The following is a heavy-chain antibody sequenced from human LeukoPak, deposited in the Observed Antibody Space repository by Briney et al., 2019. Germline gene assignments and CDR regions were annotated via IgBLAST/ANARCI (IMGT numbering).Heavy chain of an antibody. CDR1: GFTVSTNY. D-gene: IGHD6-19*01. Sequence: GGSLRLSCAASGFTVSTNYMSWVRQAPGKGLEWVSVIYSGGSTYYADSVKGRFTISRDNSKNTLYLQMNSLRAEDTAVYYCARAHDHYSSGWYGYWGQGTLVTVSS. J-gene: IGHJ4*02. CDR2: IYSGGST. V-gene: IGHV3-53*01. CDR3: ARAHDHYSSGWYGY.